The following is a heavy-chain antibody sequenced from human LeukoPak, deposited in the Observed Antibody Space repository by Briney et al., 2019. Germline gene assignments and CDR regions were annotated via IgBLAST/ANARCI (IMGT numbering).Heavy chain of an antibody. CDR2: TSGSGGNT. CDR3: AKEYSGYDFDY. V-gene: IGHV3-23*01. Sequence: GGSLRLSCAASGFTLRSYDMSWVRQAPGKGLEWVAATSGSGGNTYYTDSVKGRFTISRDNSKNTLYLQMNSLRAEDTAVYYCAKEYSGYDFDYWGQGTLVTVSS. CDR1: GFTLRSYD. D-gene: IGHD5-12*01. J-gene: IGHJ4*02.